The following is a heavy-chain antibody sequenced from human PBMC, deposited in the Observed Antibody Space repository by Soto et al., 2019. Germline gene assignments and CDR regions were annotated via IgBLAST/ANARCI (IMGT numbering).Heavy chain of an antibody. V-gene: IGHV1-69*01. Sequence: QGQLVQSGAEVKKPGSSVKVSCKASAGTFSSYAISWVRQAPGQGLECMGGIIPIFGTANYAQQFQGRVTITADASTSTAYMELSSLRSEDTAVYYWARNSGRYYNWFGPWGQGSLVTVSA. CDR3: ARNSGRYYNWFGP. J-gene: IGHJ5*02. CDR1: AGTFSSYA. CDR2: IIPIFGTA. D-gene: IGHD1-26*01.